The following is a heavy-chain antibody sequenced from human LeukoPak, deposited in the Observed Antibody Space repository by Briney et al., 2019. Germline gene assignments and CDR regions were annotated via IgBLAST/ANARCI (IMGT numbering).Heavy chain of an antibody. CDR1: GGSISSYY. V-gene: IGHV4-59*01. CDR2: IYYSGST. J-gene: IGHJ4*02. Sequence: SETLSLTCTVSGGSISSYYWSWIRQPPGKGLEWIGYIYYSGSTNYNPSLKSRVTISVDMSKNQFSLKLSSVTAADTAVYYCAGRAKYYDFWSGYPSDYWGQGTLVTVSS. D-gene: IGHD3-3*01. CDR3: AGRAKYYDFWSGYPSDY.